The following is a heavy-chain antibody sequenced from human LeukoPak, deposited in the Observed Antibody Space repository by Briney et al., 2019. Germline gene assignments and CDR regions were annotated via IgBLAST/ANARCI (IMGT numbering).Heavy chain of an antibody. D-gene: IGHD2-2*01. V-gene: IGHV5-51*01. Sequence: GESLKISCKGSGYNFSNYWIGWVRQMPGKGLEWMGIIYPGDSDTRYSPSFQGQVTISADKSISTAYLQWSSLKASDTAMYYCARLGCSSTSCYASDGWFDPWGQGTLVTVSS. CDR2: IYPGDSDT. CDR1: GYNFSNYW. J-gene: IGHJ5*02. CDR3: ARLGCSSTSCYASDGWFDP.